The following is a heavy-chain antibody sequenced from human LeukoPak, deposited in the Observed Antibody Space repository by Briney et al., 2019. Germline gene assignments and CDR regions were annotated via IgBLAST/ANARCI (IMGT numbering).Heavy chain of an antibody. CDR2: MNPNSGNT. Sequence: GASVKVSCKASGYTFTSYDINWVRQATGQGLEWMGWMNPNSGNTGYAQKFQGRVTTTRNTSISTAYMELSSLRSEDTAVYYCARVGRTVAWGYRKFALDYWGQGTLVTVSS. D-gene: IGHD3-16*01. CDR3: ARVGRTVAWGYRKFALDY. J-gene: IGHJ4*02. V-gene: IGHV1-8*03. CDR1: GYTFTSYD.